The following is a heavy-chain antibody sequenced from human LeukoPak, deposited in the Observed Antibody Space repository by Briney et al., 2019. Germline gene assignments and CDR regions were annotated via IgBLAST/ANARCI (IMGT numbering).Heavy chain of an antibody. CDR2: ISGSGGST. CDR3: AKDLNTYYYGSGSHQPWFDP. Sequence: GRSLRLSCAASGFTFSSYGMHWVRQAPGKGLEWVSAISGSGGSTYYADSVKGRFTISRDNSKNTLYLQMNSLRAEDTAVYYCAKDLNTYYYGSGSHQPWFDPWGQGTLVTVSS. V-gene: IGHV3-23*01. CDR1: GFTFSSYG. D-gene: IGHD3-10*01. J-gene: IGHJ5*02.